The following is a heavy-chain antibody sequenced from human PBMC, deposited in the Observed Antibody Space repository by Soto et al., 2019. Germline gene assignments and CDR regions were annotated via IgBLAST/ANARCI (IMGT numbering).Heavy chain of an antibody. D-gene: IGHD3-10*01. CDR2: ISVYNGNT. CDR3: AREGSYYGSGSSSYYYYGMDV. Sequence: QVQLVQSGAEVKKPGASVKVSCRSSGYTFSNYGIGWVRQAPGQGLEWMGWISVYNGNTNYAQNLQGRVTMTTDTSTRTAYMELRSLRSDDTAVYYCAREGSYYGSGSSSYYYYGMDVWGQGTTVTVSS. J-gene: IGHJ6*02. V-gene: IGHV1-18*01. CDR1: GYTFSNYG.